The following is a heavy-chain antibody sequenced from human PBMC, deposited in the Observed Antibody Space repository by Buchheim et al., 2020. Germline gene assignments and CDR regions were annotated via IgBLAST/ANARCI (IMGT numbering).Heavy chain of an antibody. D-gene: IGHD2-8*02. CDR2: IYASGTT. V-gene: IGHV4-4*07. CDR1: GDSISASY. Sequence: QVQLQESGPGLVKPSETLSLTCSISGDSISASYWSWIRQPAGKGLEWIGRIYASGTTSSNPSLKSRVTMSEDTSKNQSSLKVYSVTAADTAVYYCARGSGIFDSTGHQDYYFTYWGQGTL. J-gene: IGHJ4*02. CDR3: ARGSGIFDSTGHQDYYFTY.